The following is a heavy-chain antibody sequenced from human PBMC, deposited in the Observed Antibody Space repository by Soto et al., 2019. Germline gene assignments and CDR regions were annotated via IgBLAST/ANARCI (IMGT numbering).Heavy chain of an antibody. CDR2: IIPIFGTA. D-gene: IGHD3-3*01. V-gene: IGHV1-69*01. Sequence: QVQLVQSGAEVKKPGSSVKVSCKASGGTFSSYAISWVRQAPGQGLEWMGGIIPIFGTANYAQKFQGRVTITADESTSTAYMELSSLRSEDTAVYYCARDSYDFWSGLFLGDYYYYGMDVWGQGTTVTVSS. J-gene: IGHJ6*02. CDR3: ARDSYDFWSGLFLGDYYYYGMDV. CDR1: GGTFSSYA.